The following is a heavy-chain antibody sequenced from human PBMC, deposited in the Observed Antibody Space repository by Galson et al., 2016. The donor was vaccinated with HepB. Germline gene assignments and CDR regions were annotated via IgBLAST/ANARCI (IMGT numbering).Heavy chain of an antibody. CDR3: ARASIIPGARMIFDP. CDR2: IYHTGTS. CDR1: GASISDSNW. V-gene: IGHV4-4*02. Sequence: SETLSLTCAVSGASISDSNWWTWVRRVPGKGLEWIGEIYHTGTSNNNPFLSSRFTLSVDKSRNQFSLNLTPVTAADTVVYYCARASIIPGARMIFDPWGQGTLVTVSS. J-gene: IGHJ5*02. D-gene: IGHD2-2*01.